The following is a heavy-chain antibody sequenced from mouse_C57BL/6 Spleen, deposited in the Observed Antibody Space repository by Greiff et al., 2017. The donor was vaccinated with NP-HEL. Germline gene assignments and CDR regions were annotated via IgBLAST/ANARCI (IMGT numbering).Heavy chain of an antibody. CDR1: GFNIKDDY. V-gene: IGHV14-4*01. CDR3: TTGWDGSSYLDY. J-gene: IGHJ2*01. Sequence: EVQLQQSGAELVRPGASVKLSCTASGFNIKDDYMHWVKQRPEQGLEWIGWIDPENGDTEYASKFQGKATITADTSSNTAYLQLSSLTSEDTAVYYCTTGWDGSSYLDYWGQGTTLTVSS. CDR2: IDPENGDT. D-gene: IGHD1-1*01.